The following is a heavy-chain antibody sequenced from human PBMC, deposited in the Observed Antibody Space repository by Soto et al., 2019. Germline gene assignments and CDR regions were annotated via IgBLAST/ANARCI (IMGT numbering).Heavy chain of an antibody. V-gene: IGHV1-46*01. Sequence: ASVKVSCKASGYTFTSYYIHWVRQAPGQGLEWMGIINPSDGSTTYAQKFQGRVTMTRDTSTSTVYMELSSLRSEDTAVFYCARDRSGYYGSGSYYRLNWFDPWGQGTLVTVSS. CDR2: INPSDGST. CDR3: ARDRSGYYGSGSYYRLNWFDP. D-gene: IGHD3-10*01. CDR1: GYTFTSYY. J-gene: IGHJ5*02.